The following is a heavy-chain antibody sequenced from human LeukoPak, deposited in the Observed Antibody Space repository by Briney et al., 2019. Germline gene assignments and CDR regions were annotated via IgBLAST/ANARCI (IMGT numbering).Heavy chain of an antibody. CDR2: IYYSGST. J-gene: IGHJ4*02. Sequence: SETLSLTCTVSGGSISSYYWSWIRQPPGKGPEWIGYIYYSGSTNYNPSLKSRVTISVDTSKNQFSLKLSSVTAADTAVYYCARSIPMVRGVANFDYWGQGTLVTVSS. CDR1: GGSISSYY. V-gene: IGHV4-59*01. CDR3: ARSIPMVRGVANFDY. D-gene: IGHD3-10*01.